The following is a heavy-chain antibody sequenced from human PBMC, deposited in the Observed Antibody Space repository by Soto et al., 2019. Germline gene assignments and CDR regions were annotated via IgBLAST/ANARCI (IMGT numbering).Heavy chain of an antibody. J-gene: IGHJ6*02. Sequence: PSETLSLTCTVSGGSISGSSYYWGWIRQPPGKGLDWIGSIYYSGITYYNPSLKSRVTISVDTSKNQFSLKLSSVTAADTAVYYCYSGGNFGVVISPYGMVLWGQGTRVTVSS. CDR3: YSGGNFGVVISPYGMVL. D-gene: IGHD3-3*01. CDR2: IYYSGIT. V-gene: IGHV4-39*01. CDR1: GGSISGSSYY.